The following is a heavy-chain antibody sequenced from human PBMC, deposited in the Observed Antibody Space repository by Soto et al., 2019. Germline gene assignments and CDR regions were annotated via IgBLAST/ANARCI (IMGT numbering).Heavy chain of an antibody. Sequence: QVQLVQSGAEVKKPGASVKVSCKASGYTFTSYYMHWVRQAPGQGLEWMGIINPSGGSRSYAQKCQGRVTMTRDTSTSTVYMELSSLRSEATAVYYCARESPRGGQLVSLSGDSWGQGTLVTVAS. CDR3: ARESPRGGQLVSLSGDS. V-gene: IGHV1-46*03. CDR2: INPSGGSR. J-gene: IGHJ4*02. D-gene: IGHD6-6*01. CDR1: GYTFTSYY.